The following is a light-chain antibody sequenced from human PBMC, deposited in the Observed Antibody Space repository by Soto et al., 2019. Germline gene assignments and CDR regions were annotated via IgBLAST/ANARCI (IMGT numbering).Light chain of an antibody. CDR1: QSVDIS. CDR2: GAS. J-gene: IGKJ1*01. Sequence: EIVLTQSPATLSVSPGERVILSCRASQSVDISLAWYQQKPGQAPRLLIYGASTRATDMPGTLSGRGSGTEFTLTITSLRPEDFGVYYCQQYRSWPRTFGQGTKVEIK. CDR3: QQYRSWPRT. V-gene: IGKV3-15*01.